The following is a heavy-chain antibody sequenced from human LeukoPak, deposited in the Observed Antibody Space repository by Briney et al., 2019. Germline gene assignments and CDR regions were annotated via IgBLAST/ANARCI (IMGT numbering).Heavy chain of an antibody. Sequence: SETLSLTCTVSGGSISSYYWSWIRQPPGKGLEWIGYIYYSGSTNYNPSLKSRVTTSVDTSKNQFSLKLSSVTAADTAVYYCARGGGYSMATSPWGQGTLVTVSS. D-gene: IGHD3-22*01. CDR1: GGSISSYY. CDR2: IYYSGST. J-gene: IGHJ5*02. V-gene: IGHV4-59*01. CDR3: ARGGGYSMATSP.